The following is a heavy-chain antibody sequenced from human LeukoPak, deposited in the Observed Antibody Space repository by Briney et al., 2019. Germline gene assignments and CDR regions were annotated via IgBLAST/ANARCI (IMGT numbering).Heavy chain of an antibody. Sequence: GRSLRLSCAASGFTFSNYVMHWVRQAPGKGLEWVAVMSYDGSIKYYADSVKGRFTISRDNSKNTLYLQMNSLRAEDTAVYYCAKEPVEMATLNSFNYWGQGTLVTVSS. J-gene: IGHJ4*02. CDR3: AKEPVEMATLNSFNY. V-gene: IGHV3-30*18. CDR1: GFTFSNYV. CDR2: MSYDGSIK. D-gene: IGHD5-24*01.